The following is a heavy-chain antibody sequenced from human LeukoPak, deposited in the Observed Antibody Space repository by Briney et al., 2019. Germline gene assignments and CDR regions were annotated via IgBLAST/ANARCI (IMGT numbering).Heavy chain of an antibody. J-gene: IGHJ4*02. CDR3: ARGGKAARKFDY. CDR1: GGSISSYY. D-gene: IGHD6-6*01. CDR2: INHSGSA. Sequence: PSETLSLTCAVSGGSISSYYWSWIRQPPGKGLEWIGEINHSGSANYNPSLKSRVTISVDTSKNQFSLKLSSVTAADTAVYYCARGGKAARKFDYWGQGTLVTVSS. V-gene: IGHV4-34*01.